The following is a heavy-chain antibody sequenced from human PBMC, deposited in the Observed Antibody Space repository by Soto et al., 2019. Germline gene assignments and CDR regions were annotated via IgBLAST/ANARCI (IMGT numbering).Heavy chain of an antibody. V-gene: IGHV1-46*01. CDR3: VGVDTAEGDFDY. J-gene: IGHJ4*02. CDR2: INPSGGST. CDR1: GYTFTSYY. Sequence: ASVKVSCKASGYTFTSYYMHWVRQAPGQGLEWMGIINPSGGSTSYAQKFQGRVTMTRDTSTSTVYMELSSLRSEDTAVYYCVGVDTAEGDFDYWGQGTLVTVSS. D-gene: IGHD5-18*01.